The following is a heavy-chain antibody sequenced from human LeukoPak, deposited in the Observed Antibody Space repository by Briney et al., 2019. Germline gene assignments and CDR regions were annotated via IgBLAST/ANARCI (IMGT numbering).Heavy chain of an antibody. CDR1: GYTFTSYG. CDR3: ARTYYYDSSGYYLGYYFDY. Sequence: GASVKVSCKASGYTFTSYGISWVRQAPGQGLEWMGWINPNSGGTNYAQKFQGRVTMTRDTSISTAYMELSRLRSDDTAVYYCARTYYYDSSGYYLGYYFDYWGQGTLVTVSS. J-gene: IGHJ4*02. CDR2: INPNSGGT. D-gene: IGHD3-22*01. V-gene: IGHV1-2*02.